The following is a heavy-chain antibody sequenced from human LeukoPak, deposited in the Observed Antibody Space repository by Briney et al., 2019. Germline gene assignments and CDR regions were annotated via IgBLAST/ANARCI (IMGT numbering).Heavy chain of an antibody. D-gene: IGHD2-15*01. Sequence: HAGGSLTLSCVVSGLTFSSYSMSCVRQAPRKGLEWVSVISGGGDSGGTTYYADPVKGRFTISRDNSKNTLYLQMNSLRAEDTAVYYCAKASGGSCYSGVDYWGQGTLVTVSS. V-gene: IGHV3-23*01. CDR2: ISGGGDSGGTT. J-gene: IGHJ4*02. CDR1: GLTFSSYS. CDR3: AKASGGSCYSGVDY.